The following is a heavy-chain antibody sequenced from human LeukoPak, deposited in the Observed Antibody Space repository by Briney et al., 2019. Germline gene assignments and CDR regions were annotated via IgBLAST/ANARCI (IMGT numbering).Heavy chain of an antibody. J-gene: IGHJ6*03. CDR2: IDHTGST. D-gene: IGHD6-13*01. Sequence: PSETLSLTCSVPGDSITIYYWTWIRQPPGKGLEWIGYIDHTGSTNYSPSLNSRVTISRDTSKNHFSLKLSSLTAADTAVYFCARGRVSSSSWNSAYYYYYMDVWGKGTTVTVSS. CDR3: ARGRVSSSSWNSAYYYYYMDV. V-gene: IGHV4-59*01. CDR1: GDSITIYY.